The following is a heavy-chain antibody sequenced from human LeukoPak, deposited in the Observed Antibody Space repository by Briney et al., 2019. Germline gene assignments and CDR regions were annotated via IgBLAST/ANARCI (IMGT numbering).Heavy chain of an antibody. CDR2: MNPNSGNT. V-gene: IGHV1-8*01. J-gene: IGHJ2*01. CDR1: GYTFTSYD. Sequence: ASVKVSCKASGYTFTSYDINWVRQATGQGLEWMGWMNPNSGNTGYAQKFQGRVTMTRNTSISTAYMELSSLRSEDTAVYYCARGFPSWPNWYFDLWGRGTLVTVSS. CDR3: ARGFPSWPNWYFDL.